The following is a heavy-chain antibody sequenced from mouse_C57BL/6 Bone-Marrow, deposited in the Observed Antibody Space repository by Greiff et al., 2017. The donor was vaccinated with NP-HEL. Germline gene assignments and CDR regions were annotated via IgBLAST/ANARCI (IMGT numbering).Heavy chain of an antibody. CDR1: GFTFSSYG. J-gene: IGHJ3*01. V-gene: IGHV5-6*01. Sequence: EVQLVESGGDLVKPGGSLKLSCAASGFTFSSYGMSWVRQTPDKRLEWVATISSGGSYTYYPDSVKGRFTISRDNAKNTLYLQMSSLKSEDTAMYYCARLYYDYVFAYWGQGTLVTVSA. CDR3: ARLYYDYVFAY. D-gene: IGHD2-4*01. CDR2: ISSGGSYT.